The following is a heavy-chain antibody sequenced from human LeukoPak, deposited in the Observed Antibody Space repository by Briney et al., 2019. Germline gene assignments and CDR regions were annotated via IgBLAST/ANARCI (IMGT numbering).Heavy chain of an antibody. CDR3: ARRLGYCSRTSCYVAPFDY. J-gene: IGHJ4*02. CDR1: GFTFSSYA. V-gene: IGHV3-23*01. CDR2: ISGSGGRT. Sequence: GGSLRLSCAASGFTFSSYAMNWVRQAPGKGLEWVSAISGSGGRTFYADSVKGRFTISRDNSKNTLYLQMNSLRAEDTAVYYCARRLGYCSRTSCYVAPFDYWGQGTLVTVSS. D-gene: IGHD2-2*01.